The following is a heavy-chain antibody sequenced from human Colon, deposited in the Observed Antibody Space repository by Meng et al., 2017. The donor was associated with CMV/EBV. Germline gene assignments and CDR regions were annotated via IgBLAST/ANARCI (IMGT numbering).Heavy chain of an antibody. Sequence: QVQLVGXXXXXVQXGXXXRLSCVASGISFSVSGMHWVRQAPGKGLEWVAFIRHDGSNTYYPESVRGRFTISRDNSKNMVYLHMNSLRTEDTAIYYCAKDKGVTTFDYWGQGTLVTVSS. J-gene: IGHJ4*02. CDR2: IRHDGSNT. D-gene: IGHD2-21*02. CDR3: AKDKGVTTFDY. CDR1: GISFSVSG. V-gene: IGHV3-30*02.